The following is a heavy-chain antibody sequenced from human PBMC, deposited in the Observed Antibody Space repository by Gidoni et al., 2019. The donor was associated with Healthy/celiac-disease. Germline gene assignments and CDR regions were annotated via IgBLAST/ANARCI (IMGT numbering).Heavy chain of an antibody. V-gene: IGHV4-34*01. D-gene: IGHD1-26*01. J-gene: IGHJ4*02. CDR1: GGSFSGYY. Sequence: QVQLQQWGAGLLKPSETLSLTCAVYGGSFSGYYWSWIRQPPGKGLEWIGEINHSGSTNYNPSLKSRVTISVDTSKNQVSLKLGSVTAADTAGYYCARGGTLGATELRPPFDYWGQGTLVTVSS. CDR2: INHSGST. CDR3: ARGGTLGATELRPPFDY.